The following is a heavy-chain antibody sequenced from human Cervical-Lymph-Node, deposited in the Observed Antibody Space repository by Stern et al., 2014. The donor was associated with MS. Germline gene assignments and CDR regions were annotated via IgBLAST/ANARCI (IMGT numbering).Heavy chain of an antibody. V-gene: IGHV4-59*01. D-gene: IGHD2-2*01. CDR2: FDHDRAT. Sequence: QVQLVESGPQLMKPSATLSLSCNVSGGSIITYYLNWIRQPPGQGLEWVGCFDHDRATTYHPPRKSRVTRSPDTSKNQLALRLTAVTAADTAFYSCARNAVLDYWGQGILVTVSS. J-gene: IGHJ4*02. CDR3: ARNAVLDY. CDR1: GGSIITYY.